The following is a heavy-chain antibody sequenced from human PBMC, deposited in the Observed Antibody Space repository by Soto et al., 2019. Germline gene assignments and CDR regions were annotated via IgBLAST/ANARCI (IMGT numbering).Heavy chain of an antibody. CDR1: GFTFSSYA. J-gene: IGHJ6*02. D-gene: IGHD6-19*01. Sequence: GGSLRLSCAASGFTFSSYAMSWVRQAPGKGLEWVSAISGSGGSTYYADSVKGRFTISRDNSKNTLDLQMNSLRAEDTAVYYCAKEGSGWYYYYYGMDVWGQGTTVTVSS. CDR3: AKEGSGWYYYYYGMDV. CDR2: ISGSGGST. V-gene: IGHV3-23*01.